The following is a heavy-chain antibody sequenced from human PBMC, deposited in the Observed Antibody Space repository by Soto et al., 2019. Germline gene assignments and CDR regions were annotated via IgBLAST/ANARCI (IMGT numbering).Heavy chain of an antibody. CDR2: IFHTGAT. D-gene: IGHD2-21*01. CDR3: ARRRIVPTTNFDY. Sequence: SETLSLNCTVSGDSISSSSFYWCWIRHPPRKGLEWIGHIFHTGATYQNPTLKSRLRMSVDTSKNQFSLNLSSVTATDTAIYYCARRRIVPTTNFDYWGQGTLVTVSS. V-gene: IGHV4-39*01. CDR1: GDSISSSSFY. J-gene: IGHJ4*02.